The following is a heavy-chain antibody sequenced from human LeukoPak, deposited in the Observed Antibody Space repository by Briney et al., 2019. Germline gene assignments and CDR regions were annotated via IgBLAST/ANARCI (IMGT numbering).Heavy chain of an antibody. CDR2: ILGGGDRT. CDR1: GFPFDNYA. CDR3: AREVQRQLLNWFDP. Sequence: GGSLRLSCVGSGFPFDNYALNWVRQAPGRGLEWVSSILGGGDRTSHADSVKGRSTISRDNAKNTLYLQMNSLRAEDTAVYYCAREVQRQLLNWFDPWGQGTLVTVSS. D-gene: IGHD1-1*01. J-gene: IGHJ5*02. V-gene: IGHV3-23*01.